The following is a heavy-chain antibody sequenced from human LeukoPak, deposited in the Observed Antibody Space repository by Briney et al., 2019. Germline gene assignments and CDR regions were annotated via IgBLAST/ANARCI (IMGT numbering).Heavy chain of an antibody. D-gene: IGHD3-10*01. CDR3: ARDLVPYGSGNSMGD. CDR1: GDSISNFA. J-gene: IGHJ4*02. CDR2: IIPIFGTT. Sequence: ASVKVSCKASGDSISNFAVSWVRQAPGQGLEWVGGIIPIFGTTNYAQKFQGRVTISADESTNTAYMELSSLRSEDTAVYYCARDLVPYGSGNSMGDWGQGTLVTVSS. V-gene: IGHV1-69*13.